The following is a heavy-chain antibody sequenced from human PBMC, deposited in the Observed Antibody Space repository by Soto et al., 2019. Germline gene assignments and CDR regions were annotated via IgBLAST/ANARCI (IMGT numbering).Heavy chain of an antibody. CDR2: VNPNSGYT. D-gene: IGHD2-8*02. J-gene: IGHJ4*02. Sequence: ASVKVSCKASGYTFTNYDITWVRQAAGQGLEWVGWVNPNSGYTAYAQKFVGRVTMTRNTPLRTAYMELSSLTSGDTAVYFCAKEQTTGAHYALDYWSQGTLVTVSS. V-gene: IGHV1-8*01. CDR1: GYTFTNYD. CDR3: AKEQTTGAHYALDY.